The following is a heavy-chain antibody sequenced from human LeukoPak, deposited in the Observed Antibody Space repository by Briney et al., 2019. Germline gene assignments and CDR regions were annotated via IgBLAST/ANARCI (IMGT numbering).Heavy chain of an antibody. J-gene: IGHJ5*02. CDR3: ARGPVGYSSSSNLFDP. CDR2: INPNSGGT. V-gene: IGHV1-2*02. CDR1: GYTFTGYY. D-gene: IGHD6-6*01. Sequence: ASVKVSCKASGYTFTGYYVPWVRRAPGQGLEWMGWINPNSGGTNYAQKFQGRVTMTRDTSISTAYMELSRLRSDDTAVYYCARGPVGYSSSSNLFDPWGQGALVTVSS.